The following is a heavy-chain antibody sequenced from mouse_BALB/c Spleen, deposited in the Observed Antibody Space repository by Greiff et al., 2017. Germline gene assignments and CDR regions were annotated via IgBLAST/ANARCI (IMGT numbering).Heavy chain of an antibody. V-gene: IGHV2-9*02. Sequence: VMLVESGGGLVKPGGSLKLSCAASGFTFSDYYMYWVRQPPGKGLEWLGVIWAGGSTNYNSALMSRLSISKDNSKSQVFLKMNSLQTDDTAMYYCARDKYGNYEAMDYWGQGTSVTVSS. J-gene: IGHJ4*01. D-gene: IGHD2-10*02. CDR3: ARDKYGNYEAMDY. CDR2: IWAGGST. CDR1: GFTFSDYY.